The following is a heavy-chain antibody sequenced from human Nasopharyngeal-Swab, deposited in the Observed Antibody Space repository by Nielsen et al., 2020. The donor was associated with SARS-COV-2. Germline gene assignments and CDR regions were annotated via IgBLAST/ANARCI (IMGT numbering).Heavy chain of an antibody. J-gene: IGHJ4*02. Sequence: ASVKVSCKTSGYTFASFDINWVRQATGRGLEWVGWMNLDSGDTHYAQEFQGKVTLTRDTSRSTAYMELSGLRSEDTAVYYCARGPRPKRHLDYWGQGTLVTVSS. D-gene: IGHD1-1*01. CDR3: ARGPRPKRHLDY. CDR1: GYTFASFD. V-gene: IGHV1-8*01. CDR2: MNLDSGDT.